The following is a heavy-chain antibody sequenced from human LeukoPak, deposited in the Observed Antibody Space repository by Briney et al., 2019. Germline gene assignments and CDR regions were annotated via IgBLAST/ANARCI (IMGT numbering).Heavy chain of an antibody. CDR1: GGSISSGGYY. J-gene: IGHJ6*02. D-gene: IGHD3-3*01. Sequence: SQTLSLTCTVSGGSISSGGYYWSWVRQHPGKGLEWIGYIYYSGSTYYNPSLKSRVTISVDTSKNQFSLKLSSVTAADTAVYYCARAIWSGYYRTSYYYYYGMDVWGQGTTVTVSS. CDR2: IYYSGST. V-gene: IGHV4-31*03. CDR3: ARAIWSGYYRTSYYYYYGMDV.